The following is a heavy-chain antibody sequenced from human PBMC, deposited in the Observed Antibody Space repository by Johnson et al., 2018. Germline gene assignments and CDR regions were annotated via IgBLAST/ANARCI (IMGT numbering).Heavy chain of an antibody. CDR3: ARDGRRAFDI. D-gene: IGHD3/OR15-3a*01. CDR2: ISPDGSSA. CDR1: GFSFNNAW. Sequence: VQLVESGGGLVMPGGSLRLSCAASGFSFNNAWMSWVRQGPGKGLEWVGRISPDGSSASYPDSVKGRFTISRDNAKNTLYLQMNSLGAEERDVYYCARDGRRAFDIWGKGTMVTVSS. J-gene: IGHJ3*02. V-gene: IGHV3-74*01.